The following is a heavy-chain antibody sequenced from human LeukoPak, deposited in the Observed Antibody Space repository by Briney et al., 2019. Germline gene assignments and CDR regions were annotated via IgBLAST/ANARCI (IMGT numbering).Heavy chain of an antibody. CDR1: GFTFSSYA. CDR2: ISGSGGST. D-gene: IGHD3-22*01. J-gene: IGHJ4*02. CDR3: ARDLFYSYDSSGYR. V-gene: IGHV3-23*01. Sequence: PGGSLRLSCAASGFTFSSYAMSWVRQAPGKGLEWVSAISGSGGSTYYADSVKGRFTISRDNSKNTLYLQMNSLRAEDTAVYYCARDLFYSYDSSGYRWGQGTLVTVSS.